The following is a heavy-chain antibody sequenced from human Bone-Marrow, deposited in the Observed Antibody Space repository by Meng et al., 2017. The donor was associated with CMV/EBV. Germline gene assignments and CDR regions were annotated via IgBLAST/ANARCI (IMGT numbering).Heavy chain of an antibody. Sequence: GFIVDTCGMWWVRQAPGKGLGWVTTMRYEGRFTISRDNAKNSLYLQMNSLRAEDTAVYYCARVGYYDSSGYAPTGDWGQGTLVTVSS. CDR1: GFIVDTCG. D-gene: IGHD3-22*01. V-gene: IGHV3-7*01. J-gene: IGHJ4*02. CDR3: ARVGYYDSSGYAPTGD.